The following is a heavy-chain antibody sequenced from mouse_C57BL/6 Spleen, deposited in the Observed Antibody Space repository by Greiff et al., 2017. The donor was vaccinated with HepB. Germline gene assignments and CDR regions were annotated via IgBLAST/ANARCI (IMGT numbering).Heavy chain of an antibody. CDR2: IHPNSGST. CDR3: ASNYDYDGY. Sequence: QVHVKQSGAELVKPGASVKLSCKASGYTFTSYWMHWVKQRPGQGLEWIGMIHPNSGSTNYNEKFKSKATLTVDKSSSTAYMQLSSLTSEDSAVYYCASNYDYDGYWGQGTLVTVSA. V-gene: IGHV1-64*01. CDR1: GYTFTSYW. J-gene: IGHJ3*01. D-gene: IGHD2-4*01.